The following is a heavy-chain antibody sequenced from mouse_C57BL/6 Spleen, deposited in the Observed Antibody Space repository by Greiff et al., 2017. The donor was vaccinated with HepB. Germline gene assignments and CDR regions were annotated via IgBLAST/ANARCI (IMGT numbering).Heavy chain of an antibody. CDR1: GFTFSDYG. CDR3: SRPRDYAEFAY. D-gene: IGHD2-4*01. CDR2: ISSGSSTI. Sequence: EVQRVESGGGLVKPGGSLKLSCAASGFTFSDYGMHWVRQAPEKGLEWVAYISSGSSTIYYADTVKGRFTISRDNAKNTLFLQMTSLRSEDTAMYYCSRPRDYAEFAYWGQWTLVTVSA. J-gene: IGHJ3*01. V-gene: IGHV5-17*01.